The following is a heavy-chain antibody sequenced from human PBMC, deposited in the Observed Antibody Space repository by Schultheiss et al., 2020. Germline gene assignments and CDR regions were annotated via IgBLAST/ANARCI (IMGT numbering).Heavy chain of an antibody. D-gene: IGHD3-9*01. Sequence: SETLSLTCAVYGGSFSGYYWSWIRQPPGKGLEWIGEINHSGSTNYNPSLKSRVTISVDTSKNQFSLKLSSVTAADTAVYYCARVRVYYDILTGRFDPWGQGTLVTVSS. CDR2: INHSGST. CDR1: GGSFSGYY. CDR3: ARVRVYYDILTGRFDP. J-gene: IGHJ5*02. V-gene: IGHV4-34*01.